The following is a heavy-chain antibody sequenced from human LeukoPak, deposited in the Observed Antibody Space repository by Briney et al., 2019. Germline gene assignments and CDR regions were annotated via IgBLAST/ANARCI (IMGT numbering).Heavy chain of an antibody. V-gene: IGHV3-53*01. D-gene: IGHD5-12*01. CDR2: IYSGGST. CDR3: AKVTGVATMGYYYYYMDV. CDR1: GFTVSNNY. Sequence: GGSLRLSCAASGFTVSNNYMNWVRQAPGKGLEWVSVIYSGGSTYYADSVKGRFIISRDNSKNTLSLQMNSLRAEDTAVYYCAKVTGVATMGYYYYYMDVWGKGTTVTVSS. J-gene: IGHJ6*03.